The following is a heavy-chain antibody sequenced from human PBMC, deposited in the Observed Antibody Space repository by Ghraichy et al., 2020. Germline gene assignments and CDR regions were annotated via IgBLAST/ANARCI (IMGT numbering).Heavy chain of an antibody. CDR2: INHSGTT. CDR1: GGSFSGYS. CDR3: ARVRHDFWSANRVYYMDV. Sequence: SETLSLTCAVYGGSFSGYSWSWIRQLPGKGLEWIGEINHSGTTNYNPSLRSQLTISVVTSKNQFSLKMTSVTAADTAVYYCARVRHDFWSANRVYYMDVWGKGTTVTVSS. D-gene: IGHD3-3*01. V-gene: IGHV4-34*01. J-gene: IGHJ6*03.